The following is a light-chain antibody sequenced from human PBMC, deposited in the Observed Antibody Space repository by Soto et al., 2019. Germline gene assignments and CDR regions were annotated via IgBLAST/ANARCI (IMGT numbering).Light chain of an antibody. CDR2: SVS. V-gene: IGLV2-14*01. CDR3: ISYTVSRSYV. J-gene: IGLJ1*01. Sequence: QSALTQPASVSGSPGQSITISCSGTSSDIGTYDHVAWFQQFPGKTPKLMIYSVSNRSSGVSYRFSGSKSGNTASLTISGLQAEDEADYYCISYTVSRSYVFGTGTKSPS. CDR1: SSDIGTYDH.